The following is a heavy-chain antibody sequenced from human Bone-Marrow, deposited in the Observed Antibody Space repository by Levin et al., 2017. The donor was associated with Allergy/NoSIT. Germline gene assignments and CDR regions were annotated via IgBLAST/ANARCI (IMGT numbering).Heavy chain of an antibody. CDR1: GFTFRTHD. CDR2: IGTAGDT. D-gene: IGHD5-18*01. J-gene: IGHJ3*02. V-gene: IGHV3-13*01. CDR3: ARYNYESNALDI. Sequence: GGSLRLSCAASGFTFRTHDMHWVRQGTGKGLEWVSTIGTAGDTYYPDSVRGRFTISRENAKNSLYLQMNGLSAGDTAVYYCARYNYESNALDIWGQGTMVTVSS.